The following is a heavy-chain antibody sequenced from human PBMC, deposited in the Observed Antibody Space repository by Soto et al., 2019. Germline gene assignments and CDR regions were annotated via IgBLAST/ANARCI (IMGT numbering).Heavy chain of an antibody. CDR3: AMTQFRPYYYYYMDV. D-gene: IGHD2-21*02. V-gene: IGHV6-1*01. CDR1: GDSVSSNSAS. Sequence: SQTLTLTCVISGDSVSSNSASWNWIRKSPSRGLEWLGRTYYRSKWYNDYAVSVKSRITINPDTSKNQFSLQLNSVTPEDTAVYYCAMTQFRPYYYYYMDVWGKGTTVTVSS. CDR2: TYYRSKWYN. J-gene: IGHJ6*03.